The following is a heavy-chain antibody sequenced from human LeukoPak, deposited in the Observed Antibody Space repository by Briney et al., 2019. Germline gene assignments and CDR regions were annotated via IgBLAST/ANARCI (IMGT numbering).Heavy chain of an antibody. J-gene: IGHJ4*02. CDR2: FKSKADGGTT. CDR3: TTVKRRWLRDSFDY. V-gene: IGHV3-15*01. CDR1: GFTFSNAW. D-gene: IGHD5-24*01. Sequence: PGGSLRLSCTASGFTFSNAWMTWVRQAPGKGLEWVGRFKSKADGGTTDYAAPVKGRFTISRDDSENTLYLQMNGLKGEDTAVYYCTTVKRRWLRDSFDYWGQGTLVTVSS.